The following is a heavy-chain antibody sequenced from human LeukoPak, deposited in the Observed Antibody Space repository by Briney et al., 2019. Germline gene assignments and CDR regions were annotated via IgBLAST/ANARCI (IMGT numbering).Heavy chain of an antibody. D-gene: IGHD6-6*01. J-gene: IGHJ4*02. CDR2: ISSSSSYI. CDR1: GFTLSSYS. V-gene: IGHV3-21*04. Sequence: GGSLGLSCAASGFTLSSYSMNWVRQAPGKGLEWVSSISSSSSYIYYADSVKGRFTISRDNAKNSLYLQMNSLRAEDMALYYCAKDTRQYSTSGEFDYWGQGTLVTVSS. CDR3: AKDTRQYSTSGEFDY.